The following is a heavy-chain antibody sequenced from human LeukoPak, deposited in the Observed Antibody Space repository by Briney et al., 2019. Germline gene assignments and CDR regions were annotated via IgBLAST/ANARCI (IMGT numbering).Heavy chain of an antibody. CDR3: ARSIVVVVAATVWFDP. Sequence: GASVKVSCKASGYTFTSYYMHWVRQAPGQGLEWMGIINPSGGSTSYAQRFQGRVTMTRDTSTSTVYMELSSLRSEDTAVYYCARSIVVVVAATVWFDPWGQGTLVTVSS. J-gene: IGHJ5*02. CDR2: INPSGGST. V-gene: IGHV1-46*01. D-gene: IGHD2-15*01. CDR1: GYTFTSYY.